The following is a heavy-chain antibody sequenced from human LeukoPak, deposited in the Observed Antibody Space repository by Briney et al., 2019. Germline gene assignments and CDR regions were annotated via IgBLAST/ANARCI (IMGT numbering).Heavy chain of an antibody. CDR1: GFTFSNYW. CDR3: AKDVQDYGDYVQYADY. D-gene: IGHD4-17*01. Sequence: GGSLRLSCAASGFTFSNYWMHWVRHAPGKGLLSVSRINSDGSSTNYADSVEGRFTISRDNAKNTLYLQMNSLRAEDTAVYYCAKDVQDYGDYVQYADYWGQGTLVTVSS. CDR2: INSDGSST. J-gene: IGHJ4*02. V-gene: IGHV3-74*01.